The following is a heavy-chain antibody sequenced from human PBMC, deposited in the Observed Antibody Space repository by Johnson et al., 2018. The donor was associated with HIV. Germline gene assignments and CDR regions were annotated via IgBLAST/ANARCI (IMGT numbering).Heavy chain of an antibody. D-gene: IGHD3-10*01. J-gene: IGHJ3*02. Sequence: QVQLVESGGGVVQPGGSLRLSCAASGFTFSSYGMHWVRQAPGKGLEWVAFIRYDGSYKYYADSVKGRFTISRDNSKNTLYLQMNSLRAEDTAVYYCARAVTPFGDWEAFDIWGQGTMVTVSS. CDR2: IRYDGSYK. CDR3: ARAVTPFGDWEAFDI. CDR1: GFTFSSYG. V-gene: IGHV3-30*02.